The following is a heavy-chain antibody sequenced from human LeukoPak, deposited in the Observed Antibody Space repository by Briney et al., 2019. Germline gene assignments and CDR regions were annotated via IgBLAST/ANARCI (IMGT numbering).Heavy chain of an antibody. V-gene: IGHV3-7*01. CDR2: IKPDGSQI. CDR1: GFTFSSYW. J-gene: IGHJ4*02. D-gene: IGHD7-27*01. Sequence: GGSLRLSCAASGFTFSSYWMTWVRQAPGKGLEWVANIKPDGSQIYYVDSVKGRFTISRDNAKNSLYLQMNSLRADDTAVYYCARGLNWETYWGQGTLVSVSS. CDR3: ARGLNWETY.